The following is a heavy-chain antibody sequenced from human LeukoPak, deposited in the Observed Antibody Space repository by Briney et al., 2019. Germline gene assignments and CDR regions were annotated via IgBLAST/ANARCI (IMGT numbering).Heavy chain of an antibody. J-gene: IGHJ4*02. Sequence: ASVKVSCKASGYTFTSYYMHWVRQAPGQGLEWMGIINPSGGSTSYAQKFQGRVTMTRDTSTSTVYMELSSLRSEDTAVYYCARQYHYGDSELGYFDYWGQGTLVTVSS. CDR3: ARQYHYGDSELGYFDY. CDR2: INPSGGST. CDR1: GYTFTSYY. V-gene: IGHV1-46*01. D-gene: IGHD4-17*01.